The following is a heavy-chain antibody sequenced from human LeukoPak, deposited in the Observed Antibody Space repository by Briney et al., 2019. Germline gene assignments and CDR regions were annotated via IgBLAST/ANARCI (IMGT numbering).Heavy chain of an antibody. Sequence: GGSLRLSCAASGFTFSSYGMHWVRQAPGKGLEWVAFIRYDGGNQYYADSVKGRFTISRDNSKNTLYLQMNSLRAEDTAVYYCAKGRGYRDWIGYWGQGTLVTVSS. CDR2: IRYDGGNQ. CDR3: AKGRGYRDWIGY. D-gene: IGHD5-12*01. V-gene: IGHV3-30*02. CDR1: GFTFSSYG. J-gene: IGHJ4*02.